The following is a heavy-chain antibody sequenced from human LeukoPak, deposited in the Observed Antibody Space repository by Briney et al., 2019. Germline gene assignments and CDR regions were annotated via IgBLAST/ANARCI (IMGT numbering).Heavy chain of an antibody. CDR3: TREGILAAVDY. CDR2: IKQDGSEK. J-gene: IGHJ4*02. Sequence: GGSLRLSCAASGFTFIDYWMSWVRQAPGKGLEWVANIKQDGSEKNYVDSVKGRFTISRDNTKKSLYLHMNSLRVDDTAMYYCTREGILAAVDYWGQGTLATVSP. D-gene: IGHD6-13*01. CDR1: GFTFIDYW. V-gene: IGHV3-7*01.